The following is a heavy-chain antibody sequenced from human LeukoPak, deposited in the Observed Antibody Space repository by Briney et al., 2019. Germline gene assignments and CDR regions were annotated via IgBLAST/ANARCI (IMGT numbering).Heavy chain of an antibody. V-gene: IGHV1-69*13. CDR3: ARDGQDYYDSSGYLDY. D-gene: IGHD3-22*01. CDR2: IIPIFGTA. Sequence: SVKVSCKASGYTFTSYAISWVRQAPGQGLEWMGGIIPIFGTANYAQKFQGRVTITADESTSTAYMELSSLRSEDTAVYYCARDGQDYYDSSGYLDYWGQGTLVTVSS. J-gene: IGHJ4*02. CDR1: GYTFTSYA.